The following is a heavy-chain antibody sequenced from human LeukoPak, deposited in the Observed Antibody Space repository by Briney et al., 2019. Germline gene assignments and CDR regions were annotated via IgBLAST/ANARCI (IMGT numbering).Heavy chain of an antibody. V-gene: IGHV3-7*01. CDR2: IKQDGSEK. J-gene: IGHJ6*02. CDR1: GFTFSSYW. CDR3: ARDGQRFLEWLLYPSASDCYYGMDV. Sequence: PGGSLRLSCAASGFTFSSYWMSWVRQAPGKGLEWVANIKQDGSEKYYVDSVKGRFTISRDNAKNSLYLQMNSLRAEDTAVYYCARDGQRFLEWLLYPSASDCYYGMDVWGQGTTVTVSS. D-gene: IGHD3-3*01.